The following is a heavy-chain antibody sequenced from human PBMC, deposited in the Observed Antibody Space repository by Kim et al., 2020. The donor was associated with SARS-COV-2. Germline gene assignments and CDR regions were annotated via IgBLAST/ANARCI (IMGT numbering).Heavy chain of an antibody. V-gene: IGHV4-39*01. CDR1: GGSISSSSYY. CDR2: IYYSGST. J-gene: IGHJ3*02. CDR3: ARPTSSGWYDAFDI. D-gene: IGHD6-19*01. Sequence: SETLSLTCTVSGGSISSSSYYWGWIRQPPGKGLEWIGSIYYSGSTYYNPSLKSRVTISVDTSKNQFSLKLSSVTAADTAVYYCARPTSSGWYDAFDIWGQGTMVTVSS.